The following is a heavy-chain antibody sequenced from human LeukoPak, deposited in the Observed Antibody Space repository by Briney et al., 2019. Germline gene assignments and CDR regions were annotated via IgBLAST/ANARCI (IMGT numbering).Heavy chain of an antibody. D-gene: IGHD3-22*01. CDR2: ISAYNGNT. CDR1: GYTFTSYG. Sequence: ASVKVSCKASGYTFTSYGISWGRQAPGQGLEWMGWISAYNGNTNYAQKLQGRVTMTTDTSTSTAYMELRSLRSDDTAVYYCARLRNDYYDSSGYYPYFDYWGQGTLVTVSS. V-gene: IGHV1-18*01. CDR3: ARLRNDYYDSSGYYPYFDY. J-gene: IGHJ4*02.